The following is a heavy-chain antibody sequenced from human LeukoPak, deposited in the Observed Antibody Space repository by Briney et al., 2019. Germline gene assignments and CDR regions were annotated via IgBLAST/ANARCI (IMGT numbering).Heavy chain of an antibody. CDR2: IKQDGSEK. V-gene: IGHV3-7*01. D-gene: IGHD3-3*01. CDR1: GLTFSSYW. CDR3: ARYDFWSGYYGYYYYHMDV. Sequence: GGSLRLSCAASGLTFSSYWMSWVRQAPGKGLEWVANIKQDGSEKYYVDSVKGRFTISRDNVKNSLYLQMNSLRAEDTAVYYCARYDFWSGYYGYYYYHMDVWGKGTTVTVSS. J-gene: IGHJ6*03.